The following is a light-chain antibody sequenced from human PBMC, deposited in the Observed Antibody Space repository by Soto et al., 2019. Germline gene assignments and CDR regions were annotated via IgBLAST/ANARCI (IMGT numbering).Light chain of an antibody. Sequence: DIQMTQSPSTLSASVGDRVTITCRASQSISSWLAWYQQKPGKAPKLLIYKASSLESGVPSRFSGCGSGTEFTLTIRSLQPDDFATYYCQQYNSYSHTFGQGTKLEIK. CDR2: KAS. J-gene: IGKJ2*01. CDR3: QQYNSYSHT. V-gene: IGKV1-5*03. CDR1: QSISSW.